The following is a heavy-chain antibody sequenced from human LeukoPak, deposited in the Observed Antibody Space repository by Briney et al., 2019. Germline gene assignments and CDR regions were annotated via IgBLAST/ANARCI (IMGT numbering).Heavy chain of an antibody. J-gene: IGHJ4*02. CDR3: ARRRYNWNAIDY. CDR2: INHNGNVN. CDR1: GFTFSSYW. V-gene: IGHV3-7*03. D-gene: IGHD1-20*01. Sequence: GGSLRLSCAASGFTFSSYWMNWARQAPGKGLEWVASINHNGNVNYYVDSVKGRFTISRDNAKNSLYLQMNSLRAEDTAVYYCARRRYNWNAIDYWGQGTLVTVSS.